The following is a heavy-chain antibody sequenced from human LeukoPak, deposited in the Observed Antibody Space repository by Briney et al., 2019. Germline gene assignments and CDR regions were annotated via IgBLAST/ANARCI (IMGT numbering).Heavy chain of an antibody. CDR1: GVTVSSHY. J-gene: IGHJ4*02. V-gene: IGHV3-53*01. D-gene: IGHD2-8*02. CDR2: IYGVDGT. Sequence: PGGSLILSCAASGVTVSSHYMNWVRRAPGKGLEWVSVIYGVDGTSYADSVKGRFTISRDNSKNTVYLQMNSLRAEDAAVYYCASDLVYWGQGTLVTVSS. CDR3: ASDLVY.